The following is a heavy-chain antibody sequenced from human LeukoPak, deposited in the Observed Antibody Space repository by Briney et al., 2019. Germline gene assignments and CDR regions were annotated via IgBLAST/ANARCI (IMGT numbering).Heavy chain of an antibody. V-gene: IGHV3-30*18. CDR2: ISYDGSNK. Sequence: GGSLRLSCAASRFTFSSYGMHWVRQAPGKGLEWVAVISYDGSNKYYAASVKGRFTISRDNSKNTLYLQMNSLRAEDTAVYYCAKDHRVSSWYPNFDYWGQGTLVTVSS. D-gene: IGHD6-13*01. CDR1: RFTFSSYG. CDR3: AKDHRVSSWYPNFDY. J-gene: IGHJ4*02.